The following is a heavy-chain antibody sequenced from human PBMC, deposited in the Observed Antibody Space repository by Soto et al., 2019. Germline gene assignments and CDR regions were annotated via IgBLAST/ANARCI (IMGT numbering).Heavy chain of an antibody. CDR3: ARDSDFWSGYYMPFDY. CDR2: INAGNGNT. J-gene: IGHJ4*02. CDR1: GYTFTSYA. Sequence: ASVKVSCKASGYTFTSYAMHWVRQDPGQRLEWMGWINAGNGNTKYSQKFQGRVTITRDTSASTAYMELSSLRSEDTAVYYCARDSDFWSGYYMPFDYWGQGTLVTVSS. D-gene: IGHD3-3*01. V-gene: IGHV1-3*01.